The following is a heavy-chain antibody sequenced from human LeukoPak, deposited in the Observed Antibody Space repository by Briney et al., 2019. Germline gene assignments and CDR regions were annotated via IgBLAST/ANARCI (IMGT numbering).Heavy chain of an antibody. V-gene: IGHV1-46*01. CDR3: ARGGGLNYYYYYMDV. D-gene: IGHD3-16*01. CDR1: GYTFTTYY. J-gene: IGHJ6*03. Sequence: ASVKVSCKASGYTFTTYYMHWVRQAPGQGLEWMGIINPSGSKTYYAQKFQGRVTMTRDMSTSTVYMELSSLRSEDTAVYYCARGGGLNYYYYYMDVWGKGTTVTISS. CDR2: INPSGSKT.